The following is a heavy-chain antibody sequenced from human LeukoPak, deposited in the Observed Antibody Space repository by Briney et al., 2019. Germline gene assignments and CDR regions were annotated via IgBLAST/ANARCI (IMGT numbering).Heavy chain of an antibody. CDR2: MSSSGSMT. J-gene: IGHJ3*02. CDR1: GFTINSYS. Sequence: GGSLRLSCAASGFTINSYSMNWVRQAPGKGLEWVSYMSSSGSMTWYADSVKGRFTISRDNAKRSLYLQMNSLRAEDTAVYYCARGYNFGDAFDIWGQGTMVTVSS. D-gene: IGHD3-10*01. CDR3: ARGYNFGDAFDI. V-gene: IGHV3-48*04.